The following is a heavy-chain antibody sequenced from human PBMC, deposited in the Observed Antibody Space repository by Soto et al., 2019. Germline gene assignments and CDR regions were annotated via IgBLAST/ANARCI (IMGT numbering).Heavy chain of an antibody. CDR2: TRAGGST. J-gene: IGHJ4*02. V-gene: IGHV3-23*01. CDR3: ANVPIWCISTSCYTEGFDS. Sequence: EVQLLDSGGGLVQPGGSLRHSCTASGFTCSDYAMSWVRQPPGKGLEGVSVTRAGGSTYYADSVKGRFTVSRANSKNSQYLQMNSLRAEATAVYYCANVPIWCISTSCYTEGFDSWGPGTLVTVSS. D-gene: IGHD2-2*02. CDR1: GFTCSDYA.